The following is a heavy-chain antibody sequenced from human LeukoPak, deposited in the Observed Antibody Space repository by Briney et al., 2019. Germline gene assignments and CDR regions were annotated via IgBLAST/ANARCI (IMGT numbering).Heavy chain of an antibody. CDR3: ARDGTITDDY. CDR2: ISGNNDKP. V-gene: IGHV1-18*01. J-gene: IGHJ4*02. CDR1: GYTFSNFG. Sequence: GSVSFSFKTSGYTFSNFGINWVRQAPGQGLEWMGWISGNNDKPNYGQKFQGRFAVTTDSSTTTAYMELRNLTFDDTAVYYCARDGTITDDYWGQGTLVSVCS. D-gene: IGHD3-3*01.